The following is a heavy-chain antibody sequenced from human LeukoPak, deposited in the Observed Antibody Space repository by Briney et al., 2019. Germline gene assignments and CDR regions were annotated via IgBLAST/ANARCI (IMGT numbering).Heavy chain of an antibody. CDR3: AHRAWGEDYFDY. V-gene: IGHV2-5*01. D-gene: IGHD3-16*01. Sequence: SGPALVKPTQTLTLTCTFSGFSLSTSGVGVGWIRQPPGKALEWLALIYWNDDKRYSPSLKSRLTITKDTSKNQVVLTMTNMDPVDTATYYCAHRAWGEDYFDYWGQGTLVTVSS. CDR1: GFSLSTSGVG. J-gene: IGHJ4*02. CDR2: IYWNDDK.